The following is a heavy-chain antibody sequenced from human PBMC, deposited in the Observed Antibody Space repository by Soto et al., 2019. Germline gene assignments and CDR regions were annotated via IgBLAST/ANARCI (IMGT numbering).Heavy chain of an antibody. CDR2: INYSGST. Sequence: QVQLQQWGAGLLKPSETLSLTCGVYGGSFSDYWWSWIRQPPGRGLEWIGEINYSGSTHYNPSLKSRVTISVDTSKTQVSLKVTSVTAADTAVYFCARVARMSSVGSWSPELWGRGTLVTVSS. V-gene: IGHV4-34*01. CDR3: ARVARMSSVGSWSPEL. CDR1: GGSFSDYW. J-gene: IGHJ2*01. D-gene: IGHD6-13*01.